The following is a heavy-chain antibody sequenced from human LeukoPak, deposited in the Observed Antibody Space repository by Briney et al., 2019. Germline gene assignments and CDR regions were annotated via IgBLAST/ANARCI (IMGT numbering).Heavy chain of an antibody. J-gene: IGHJ4*02. V-gene: IGHV4-59*01. D-gene: IGHD3-10*01. Sequence: SETPSLTCTVSGGSISSYYWSWIRQPPGKGLEWIGYIYYSGSTNYNPSLKSRVTISVDTSKNQFSLKLSSVTAADTAVYHCARDSFGALVYWGQGTLVTVSS. CDR2: IYYSGST. CDR3: ARDSFGALVY. CDR1: GGSISSYY.